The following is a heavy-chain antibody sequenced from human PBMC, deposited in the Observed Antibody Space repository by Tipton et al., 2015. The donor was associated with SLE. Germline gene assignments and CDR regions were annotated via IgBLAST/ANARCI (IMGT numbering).Heavy chain of an antibody. J-gene: IGHJ3*02. Sequence: SLRLSCAASGFTFSSYSMSWVRQAPGKGLEWVSVIYSGGSTYYADSVKGRFTISRDNSKNTLYLQMNSLRAEDTAVYYCARDLVWQQLVVGAFDIWGQGTMVTVSS. CDR2: IYSGGST. CDR1: GFTFSSYS. D-gene: IGHD6-13*01. CDR3: ARDLVWQQLVVGAFDI. V-gene: IGHV3-66*02.